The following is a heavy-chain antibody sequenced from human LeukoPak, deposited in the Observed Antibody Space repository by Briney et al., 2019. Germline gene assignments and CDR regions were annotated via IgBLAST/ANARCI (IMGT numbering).Heavy chain of an antibody. CDR1: GGSISSYY. Sequence: SETLSLTCTVSGGSISSYYWSWIRQPPGKGLEWIGYIYYSGSTNYNPSLKSRVTISVDTSKNQFSLKLSSVTAADTAVYYCARVRGYCSSTSCYPTFDYWGQGTLATVSS. D-gene: IGHD2-2*01. J-gene: IGHJ4*02. V-gene: IGHV4-59*01. CDR2: IYYSGST. CDR3: ARVRGYCSSTSCYPTFDY.